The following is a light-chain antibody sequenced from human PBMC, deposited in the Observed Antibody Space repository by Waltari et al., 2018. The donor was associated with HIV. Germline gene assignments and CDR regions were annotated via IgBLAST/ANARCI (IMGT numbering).Light chain of an antibody. Sequence: QSVLTQPPSVSGAPGQRVTISCTGSSSNIGAGYDVHWYQLLPGTAPKVLLYGYNTRPSGVPDRVSGSKSGTSASLAITGLQAEDEADYYCQSYDSSLSGNWVFGGGTKLIVL. CDR3: QSYDSSLSGNWV. J-gene: IGLJ3*02. CDR2: GYN. V-gene: IGLV1-40*01. CDR1: SSNIGAGYD.